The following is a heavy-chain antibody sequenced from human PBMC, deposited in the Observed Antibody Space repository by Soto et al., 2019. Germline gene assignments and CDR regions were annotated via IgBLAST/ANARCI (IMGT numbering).Heavy chain of an antibody. J-gene: IGHJ6*02. CDR1: GYSFTSYW. Sequence: EVQLVQSGAEVKKPGESLKISCKGSGYSFTSYWIGWVRQMPGKGLEWMGIIYPGDSDTRYSPSFQGQVTISADKSIRTAYLQWSSLKASDTAMYYCARASSPYPDWNAPGPLDVWGQGTTVTVSS. V-gene: IGHV5-51*01. CDR2: IYPGDSDT. D-gene: IGHD1-1*01. CDR3: ARASSPYPDWNAPGPLDV.